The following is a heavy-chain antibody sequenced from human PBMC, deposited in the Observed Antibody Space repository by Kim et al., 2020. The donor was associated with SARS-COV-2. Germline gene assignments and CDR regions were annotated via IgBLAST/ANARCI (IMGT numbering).Heavy chain of an antibody. J-gene: IGHJ5*02. CDR3: ARGGQQLVRVLGFDP. CDR1: GGSISSYY. CDR2: IYYSGST. Sequence: SETLSLTCTVSGGSISSYYWSWIRQPPGKGLEWIGYIYYSGSTNYNPSLKSRVTISVDTSKNQFSLKLSSVTAADTAVYYCARGGQQLVRVLGFDPWGQGTLVTVSS. V-gene: IGHV4-59*13. D-gene: IGHD6-13*01.